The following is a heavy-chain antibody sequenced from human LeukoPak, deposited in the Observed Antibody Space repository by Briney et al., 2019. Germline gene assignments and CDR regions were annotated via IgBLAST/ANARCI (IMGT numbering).Heavy chain of an antibody. CDR1: GFTFSGYW. CDR2: IRSDGSIT. D-gene: IGHD5-18*01. CDR3: ARLRGYSYGLDY. V-gene: IGHV3-74*01. Sequence: GGSLRLSCAASGFTFSGYWMHWVRQAPGKGLAWVSVIRSDGSITTYADSVKGRFTISRDTAKNTLYLQMNSLRAEDTAVYYCARLRGYSYGLDYWGQGILVTVSS. J-gene: IGHJ4*02.